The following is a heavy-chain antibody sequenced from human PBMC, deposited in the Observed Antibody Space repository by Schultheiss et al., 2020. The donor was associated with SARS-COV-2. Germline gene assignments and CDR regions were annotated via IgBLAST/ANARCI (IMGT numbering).Heavy chain of an antibody. CDR1: GYSFTSYW. Sequence: GGSLRLSCKGSGYSFTSYWIGWVRQMPGKGLEWMGIIYPGDSDTRYSPSFQGQVTISADKSISTAYLQWSSLKASDTAMYYCARSTIFGVVIIPFDYWGQGTLVTVSS. V-gene: IGHV5-51*01. D-gene: IGHD3-3*01. CDR2: IYPGDSDT. CDR3: ARSTIFGVVIIPFDY. J-gene: IGHJ4*02.